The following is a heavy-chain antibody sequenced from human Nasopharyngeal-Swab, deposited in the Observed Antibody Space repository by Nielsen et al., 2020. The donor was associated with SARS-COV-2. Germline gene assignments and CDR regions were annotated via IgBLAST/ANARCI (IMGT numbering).Heavy chain of an antibody. V-gene: IGHV1-18*01. D-gene: IGHD6-13*01. J-gene: IGHJ5*02. CDR3: ARAPDSSSWYISIDWFDP. Sequence: VRQAPGQGLEWMGWISAYNGNTNYAQKLQGRVTMTTDTSTSTAYMELRSLRSDDTAVYYCARAPDSSSWYISIDWFDPWGQGTLVTSPQ. CDR2: ISAYNGNT.